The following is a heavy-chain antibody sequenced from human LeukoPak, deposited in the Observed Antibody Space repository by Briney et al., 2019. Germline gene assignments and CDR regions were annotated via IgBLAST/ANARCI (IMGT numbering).Heavy chain of an antibody. Sequence: RGSLRLSCAASGLSFSRYAMSWVRRAPGKGLECVSVIRVSGRSTNYADSVKGRFTISRDNSKNTLYLQMNSLRAEVTAVYYCARDDIVVVPAAMGAYYYYGMDVWGQGTTVTVSS. V-gene: IGHV3-23*01. CDR3: ARDDIVVVPAAMGAYYYYGMDV. CDR2: IRVSGRST. CDR1: GLSFSRYA. D-gene: IGHD2-2*01. J-gene: IGHJ6*02.